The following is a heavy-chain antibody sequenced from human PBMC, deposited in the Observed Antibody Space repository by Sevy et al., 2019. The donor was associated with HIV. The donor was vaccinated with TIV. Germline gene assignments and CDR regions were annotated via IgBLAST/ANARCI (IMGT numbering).Heavy chain of an antibody. CDR1: GYSISSRYH. CDR3: ASDITSNRLFFDY. J-gene: IGHJ4*02. V-gene: IGHV4-38-2*01. Sequence: SETLSLTCAVSGYSISSRYHWGWVRQPPGKGLEWIASMYYSGSTYYNPSLRSRVTISLDTSENQFSLKLTSVTAADTAVYYCASDITSNRLFFDYWGQGILVTVSS. CDR2: MYYSGST. D-gene: IGHD2-2*01.